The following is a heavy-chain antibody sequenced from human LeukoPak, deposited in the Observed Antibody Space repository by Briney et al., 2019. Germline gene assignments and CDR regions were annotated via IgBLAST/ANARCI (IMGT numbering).Heavy chain of an antibody. V-gene: IGHV1-2*02. J-gene: IGHJ4*02. CDR2: INPNSGGT. CDR1: GYTFTGYY. D-gene: IGHD3-16*02. Sequence: ASVKVSCKASGYTFTGYYMHWVRQAPGQGLEWMGWINPNSGGTNYAQKFQGRVTMTRDTSISTAYMELSRLRSDDTAVYYCARAPSIRVITNFDYWGQGTLVTVSS. CDR3: ARAPSIRVITNFDY.